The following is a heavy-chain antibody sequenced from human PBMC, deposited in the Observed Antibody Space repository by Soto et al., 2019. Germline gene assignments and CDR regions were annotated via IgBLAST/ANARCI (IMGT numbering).Heavy chain of an antibody. V-gene: IGHV1-69*13. CDR2: IIPIFGTA. CDR1: GGTFSSYA. Sequence: ASVKVSCKASGGTFSSYAISWVRQAPGQGLEWMGGIIPIFGTANYAQKFQGRVTITADESTSTAYMELSSLRSEDTAVYYCARVLLTDYDSSGYYHDAFDIWGQGTMVTVSS. CDR3: ARVLLTDYDSSGYYHDAFDI. J-gene: IGHJ3*02. D-gene: IGHD3-22*01.